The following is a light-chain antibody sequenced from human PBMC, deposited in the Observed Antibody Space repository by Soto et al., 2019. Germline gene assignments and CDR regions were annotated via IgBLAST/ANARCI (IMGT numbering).Light chain of an antibody. CDR3: SSYTSISTLYV. Sequence: QSALTQPPSASGSPGQSVTISCTGTSSDVGKYDYVSWFQHHPGKAPKLIIYEVSHRPSGVSNRFSGSKSDNTASLTISGLQAEDEADYYCSSYTSISTLYVFGTGTKVTVL. V-gene: IGLV2-14*01. CDR1: SSDVGKYDY. CDR2: EVS. J-gene: IGLJ1*01.